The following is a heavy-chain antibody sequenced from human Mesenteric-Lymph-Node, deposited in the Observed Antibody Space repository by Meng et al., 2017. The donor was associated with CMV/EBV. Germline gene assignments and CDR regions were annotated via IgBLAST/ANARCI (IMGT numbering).Heavy chain of an antibody. V-gene: IGHV3-48*03. CDR2: ISSSGDTV. J-gene: IGHJ4*02. CDR1: GFTFSSYE. CDR3: ARISY. Sequence: GESLKISCAGSGFTFSSYEMSWFRQAPGKGLECVSYISSSGDTVYYADSVKGRFTISRDNVKKSLYLQMDSLRAEDTAVYYCARISYWGQGTLVTVSS.